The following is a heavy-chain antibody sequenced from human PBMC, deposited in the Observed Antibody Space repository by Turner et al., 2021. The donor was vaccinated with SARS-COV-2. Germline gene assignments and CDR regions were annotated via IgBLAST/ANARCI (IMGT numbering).Heavy chain of an antibody. CDR1: GFTFSSYA. D-gene: IGHD3-10*01. Sequence: EVQVLESGGGLVQPGGSLRLSCAASGFTFSSYALSWVRQAPGKGLDWVSAISGSGSRTYYADSVKGRFTISRDNSKNTVYLQMNSLRADDTALYYCAKDAMLRDDQVPNYWFDPWGQGTLVTVSS. CDR3: AKDAMLRDDQVPNYWFDP. V-gene: IGHV3-23*01. CDR2: ISGSGSRT. J-gene: IGHJ5*02.